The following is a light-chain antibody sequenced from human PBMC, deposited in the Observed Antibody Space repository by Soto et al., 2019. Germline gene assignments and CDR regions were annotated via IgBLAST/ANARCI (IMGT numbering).Light chain of an antibody. CDR2: DVS. Sequence: QSVLTQPASMSGSPGQSITISCTGTSSDIGGYDYVSWYQQHPGIAPNLIIYDVSNRPSGVSNRFSGSKSGNTASLTISGLQAEDEADYYCSSYTSSSTLYVFGTGTKVTVL. CDR3: SSYTSSSTLYV. V-gene: IGLV2-14*01. J-gene: IGLJ1*01. CDR1: SSDIGGYDY.